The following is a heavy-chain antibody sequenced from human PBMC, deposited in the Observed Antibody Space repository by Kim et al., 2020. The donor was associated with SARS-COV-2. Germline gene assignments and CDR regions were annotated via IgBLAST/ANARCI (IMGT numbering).Heavy chain of an antibody. D-gene: IGHD3-16*01. Sequence: GGSLRLSCAASGFTFSSYAMHWVRQAPGKGLEWVAVISYDGSNKYYADSVKGRFTISRDNSKNTLYLQMNSLRAEDTAVYCCARGSWFGRALYYFDYWG. CDR3: ARGSWFGRALYYFDY. J-gene: IGHJ4*01. CDR1: GFTFSSYA. V-gene: IGHV3-30*04. CDR2: ISYDGSNK.